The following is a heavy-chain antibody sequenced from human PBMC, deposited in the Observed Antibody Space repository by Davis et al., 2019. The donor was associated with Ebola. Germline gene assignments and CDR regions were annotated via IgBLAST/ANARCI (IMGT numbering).Heavy chain of an antibody. J-gene: IGHJ5*02. D-gene: IGHD3-10*01. V-gene: IGHV3-48*03. CDR1: GFTFSSYE. Sequence: PGGSLRLSCAASGFTFSSYEMNWVRQAPGKGLEWVSYISSSGSTIYYADSVKGRFTISRDNAKNSLYLQMNSLRAEDTAVYYCARMYYYGSGSYYPWGQGTLVTVSS. CDR3: ARMYYYGSGSYYP. CDR2: ISSSGSTI.